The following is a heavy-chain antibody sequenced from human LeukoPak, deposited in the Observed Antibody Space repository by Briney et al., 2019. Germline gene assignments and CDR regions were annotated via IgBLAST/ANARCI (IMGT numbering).Heavy chain of an antibody. CDR2: IIPIFGTA. CDR3: AKGVRYSSSYY. J-gene: IGHJ4*02. D-gene: IGHD6-6*01. V-gene: IGHV1-69*13. Sequence: ASVKVSCKASGYTFTSYGISWVRQAPGQGLEWMGGIIPIFGTANYTQKFQGRVTITADESTSTAYMELSSLRSEDTAVYYCAKGVRYSSSYYWGQGTLVTVSS. CDR1: GYTFTSYG.